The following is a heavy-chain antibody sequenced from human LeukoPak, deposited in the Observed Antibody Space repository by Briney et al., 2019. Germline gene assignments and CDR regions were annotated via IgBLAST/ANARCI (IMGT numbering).Heavy chain of an antibody. J-gene: IGHJ4*02. Sequence: PSETLSLTCTVSGGSISSGSYYWGWIRQPPGKGLEWIGSIYYSGSTYYNPSLKSRVTISVDTSKNQFSLKLSSVTAADTAVYYCAREYSSGHFDYWGQGTLVTVSS. CDR2: IYYSGST. D-gene: IGHD6-19*01. CDR3: AREYSSGHFDY. CDR1: GGSISSGSYY. V-gene: IGHV4-39*01.